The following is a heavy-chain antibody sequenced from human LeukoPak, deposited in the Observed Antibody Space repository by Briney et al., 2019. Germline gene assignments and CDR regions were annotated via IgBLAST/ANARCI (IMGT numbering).Heavy chain of an antibody. D-gene: IGHD2-15*01. V-gene: IGHV4-38-2*02. CDR3: ARDHIVVANYYFYYYGMDV. CDR2: IYHSGST. CDR1: GYSISSRYY. J-gene: IGHJ6*04. Sequence: SETLSLTCAVSGYSISSRYYRGWLRQPPGKGLEWIERIYHSGSTYYNPSLKSRVTISVDTSKNQFSLKLSSVTAADTAVYYCARDHIVVANYYFYYYGMDVWGKGATVTVSS.